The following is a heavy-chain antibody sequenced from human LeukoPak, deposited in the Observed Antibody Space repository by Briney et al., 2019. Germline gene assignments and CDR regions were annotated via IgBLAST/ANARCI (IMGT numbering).Heavy chain of an antibody. Sequence: SETLSLTCTVSGGSISSGGYYWSWIRQHPGKGLEWIGYIYYSGSTYYNPSLKSRVTISVDTSKNQFSLKLSSVTAADTAVYYCARDRGLPREEGWFDPWGQGTLVTVSS. J-gene: IGHJ5*02. D-gene: IGHD3-10*01. V-gene: IGHV4-31*03. CDR2: IYYSGST. CDR1: GGSISSGGYY. CDR3: ARDRGLPREEGWFDP.